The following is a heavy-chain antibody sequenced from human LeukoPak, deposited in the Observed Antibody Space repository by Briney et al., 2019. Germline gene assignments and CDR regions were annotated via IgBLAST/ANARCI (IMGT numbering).Heavy chain of an antibody. J-gene: IGHJ3*02. CDR2: IYYSGST. Sequence: PSETLSLTCTVSGGSISSYYWSWIRQPPGKGLEWIGYIYYSGSTNYNPSLKSRVTISVDTSKNQFSLKLSSATAADTAVYYCARVTVLRFLEWFPDAFDIWGQGTMVTVSS. D-gene: IGHD3-3*01. V-gene: IGHV4-59*01. CDR3: ARVTVLRFLEWFPDAFDI. CDR1: GGSISSYY.